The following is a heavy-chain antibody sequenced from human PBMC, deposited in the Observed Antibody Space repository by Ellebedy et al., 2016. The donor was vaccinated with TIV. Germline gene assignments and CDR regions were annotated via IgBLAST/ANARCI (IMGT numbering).Heavy chain of an antibody. CDR1: GFTFSSYA. D-gene: IGHD6-19*01. V-gene: IGHV3-23*01. J-gene: IGHJ3*01. CDR2: IGGSGDEI. Sequence: PGGSLRFSCEASGFTFSSYAMSWVRQAPGKGLEWVSTIGGSGDEIRYADSVKGRFSISRDNFKNTLCLQMNSLRAEDTAVYYCANYKNTGGSVWRSDAFDVWGQGTMVTVSS. CDR3: ANYKNTGGSVWRSDAFDV.